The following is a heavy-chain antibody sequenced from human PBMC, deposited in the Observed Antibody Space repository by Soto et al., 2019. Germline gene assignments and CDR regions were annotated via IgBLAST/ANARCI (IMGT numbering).Heavy chain of an antibody. D-gene: IGHD2-15*01. CDR1: GVVLGSDAYF. Sequence: SETLSLTCTVSGVVLGSDAYFWSWIRQPPGKGLEWIGEINHSGITSYSPSLGSRVTTSVDTPKNQFSLRLRSVTAADTAIYYCARRFCSDSYCSYFDYWGRGTLVTVSS. CDR3: ARRFCSDSYCSYFDY. J-gene: IGHJ4*02. CDR2: INHSGIT. V-gene: IGHV4-61*08.